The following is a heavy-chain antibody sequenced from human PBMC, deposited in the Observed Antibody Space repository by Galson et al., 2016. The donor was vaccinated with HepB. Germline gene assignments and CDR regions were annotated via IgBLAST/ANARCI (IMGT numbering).Heavy chain of an antibody. CDR3: ARGGFSTSSPKDY. V-gene: IGHV3-30-3*01. CDR2: ISYDGNHK. D-gene: IGHD6-6*01. CDR1: GFTFNGYS. Sequence: SLRLSCAASGFTFNGYSIHWVRQAPGKGLEWVAVISYDGNHKYYADSVKGRFTISRDTFKNTLYLQMNSLRTEDTAVYYCARGGFSTSSPKDYWGQGTLVTVSS. J-gene: IGHJ4*02.